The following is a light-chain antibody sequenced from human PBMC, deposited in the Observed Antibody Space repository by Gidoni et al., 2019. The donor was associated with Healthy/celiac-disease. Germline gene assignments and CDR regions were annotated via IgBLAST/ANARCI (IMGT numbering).Light chain of an antibody. CDR1: QSVSSY. CDR2: DAS. V-gene: IGKV3-11*01. J-gene: IGKJ1*01. Sequence: EIVLTQSPATLSLTPGERATLSCRASQSVSSYLAWYQQKPGQAPRLLIYDASNRATGIPARFSGSGSGTDFTLTISSLEPEDFAVYYCQQRSNWPPTWTFXHXTKVEIK. CDR3: QQRSNWPPTWT.